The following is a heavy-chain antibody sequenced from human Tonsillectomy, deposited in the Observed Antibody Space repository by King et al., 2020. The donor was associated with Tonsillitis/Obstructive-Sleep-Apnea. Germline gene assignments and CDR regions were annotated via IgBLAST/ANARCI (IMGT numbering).Heavy chain of an antibody. CDR2: ISYDGSNK. V-gene: IGHV3-30-3*01. Sequence: VQLVESGGGVVQPGRSLTLSCAASGFTFSNYAMHWVRQAPGKGLEWVAVISYDGSNKYYADSVKGRFTISRDNSKNTLYLQMNSLRAEDTAVYYCARESGIQLWSTPPDSFDIWGQGTMVNVSS. CDR1: GFTFSNYA. CDR3: ARESGIQLWSTPPDSFDI. J-gene: IGHJ3*02. D-gene: IGHD5-18*01.